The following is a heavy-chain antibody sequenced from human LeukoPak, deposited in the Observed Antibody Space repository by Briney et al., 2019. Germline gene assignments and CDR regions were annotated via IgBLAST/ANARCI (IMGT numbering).Heavy chain of an antibody. Sequence: GESLKISCKGSGYSSTSYWIGWVRQMPGKGLEWMGIIYPGDSDTRYSPSFQGQVTISADKSISTAYLQWSSLKASDTAMYYCAAGGPAAAVVEGRINWLDPWGQGTLVTVSS. J-gene: IGHJ5*02. CDR2: IYPGDSDT. V-gene: IGHV5-51*01. CDR3: AAGGPAAAVVEGRINWLDP. CDR1: GYSSTSYW. D-gene: IGHD6-13*01.